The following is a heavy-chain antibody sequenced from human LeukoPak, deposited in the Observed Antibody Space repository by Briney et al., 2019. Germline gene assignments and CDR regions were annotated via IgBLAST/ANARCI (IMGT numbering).Heavy chain of an antibody. V-gene: IGHV3-53*01. CDR2: IYSGGST. CDR1: GFTISTNY. J-gene: IGHJ4*02. D-gene: IGHD1-26*01. Sequence: PGGSLRLSCAVSGFTISTNYMNWVRQAPGKGLEWVSIIYSGGSTYYADSVKGRFTISRDNYKNTLFLQMNSLRAEDTAVYFCAREGATTAFDYWGQGTLVTVSS. CDR3: AREGATTAFDY.